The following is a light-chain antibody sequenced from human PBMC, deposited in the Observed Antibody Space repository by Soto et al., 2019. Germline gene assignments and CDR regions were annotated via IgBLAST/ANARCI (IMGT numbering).Light chain of an antibody. CDR3: QKFSSYPLN. Sequence: EIVLTQSPATLSLSPGERATLSCRAIQTVSSSLAWYQQKPGQAPRLLIYEASNRATGIPARFSGGGSGTDFTLTISRLEPEDFAVYYCQKFSSYPLNFGGGTKVDIK. CDR2: EAS. CDR1: QTVSSS. J-gene: IGKJ4*01. V-gene: IGKV3-11*01.